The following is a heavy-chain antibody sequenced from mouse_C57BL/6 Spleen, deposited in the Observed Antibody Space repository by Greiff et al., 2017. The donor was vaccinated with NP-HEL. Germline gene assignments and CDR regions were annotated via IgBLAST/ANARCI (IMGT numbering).Heavy chain of an antibody. CDR1: GYSITSGYY. D-gene: IGHD2-10*01. V-gene: IGHV3-6*01. J-gene: IGHJ2*01. Sequence: EVKLQESGPGLVKPSQSLSLPCSVTGYSITSGYYWNWIRQFPGNKLEWMGYISYDGSNNYNPSLKNRISITRDTSKNQFFLKLNSVTTEDTATYYCAHLLSRVFDYWGQGTTLTVSS. CDR2: ISYDGSN. CDR3: AHLLSRVFDY.